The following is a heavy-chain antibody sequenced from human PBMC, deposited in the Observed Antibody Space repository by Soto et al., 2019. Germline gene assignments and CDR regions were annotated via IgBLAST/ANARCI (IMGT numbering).Heavy chain of an antibody. Sequence: SETLSLTCTVSGGSISSYYWSWIRQPPGKGLEWIGYIYYSGSTNYNPSLKSRVTISVDTSKNQFSLKLSSVTAADTAVYYCARKAGGARAFNFDYWGQGPLVTVSS. CDR2: IYYSGST. J-gene: IGHJ4*02. CDR3: ARKAGGARAFNFDY. V-gene: IGHV4-59*01. CDR1: GGSISSYY.